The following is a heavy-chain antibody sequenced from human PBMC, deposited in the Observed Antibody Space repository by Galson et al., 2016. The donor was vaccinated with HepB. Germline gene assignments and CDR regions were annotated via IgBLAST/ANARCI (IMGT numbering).Heavy chain of an antibody. D-gene: IGHD3-22*01. V-gene: IGHV3-7*01. CDR2: IDKDGTLK. CDR3: AEEPEYDSQ. J-gene: IGHJ4*02. CDR1: GFTVSNHY. Sequence: SLRLSCAVSGFTVSNHYISWVRQAPGKGLEWVATIDKDGTLKHYVDSVRGRFTISRDSAKNSLYLQMNSLRAEDTAVYNCAEEPEYDSQWGQGTLVTVSS.